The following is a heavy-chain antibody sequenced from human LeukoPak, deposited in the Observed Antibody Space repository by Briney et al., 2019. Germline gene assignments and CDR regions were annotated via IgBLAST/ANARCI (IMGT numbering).Heavy chain of an antibody. CDR2: ISSDGSNK. Sequence: GGSLRLSCAASGFTFSSYAMHWVRQAPGKGLEWVAVISSDGSNKYYADSMKGRFTISRDNSKNTLYLQMNSLRAEDTAVYYCARARSLLFMDVWGKGTTVTISS. CDR1: GFTFSSYA. D-gene: IGHD3-10*01. V-gene: IGHV3-30*04. J-gene: IGHJ6*03. CDR3: ARARSLLFMDV.